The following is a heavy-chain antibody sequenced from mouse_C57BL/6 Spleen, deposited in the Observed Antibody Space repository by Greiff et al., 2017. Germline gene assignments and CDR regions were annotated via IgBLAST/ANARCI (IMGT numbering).Heavy chain of an antibody. D-gene: IGHD2-3*01. J-gene: IGHJ4*01. CDR3: AILRGWAYAMDY. CDR2: IHPSDSDT. V-gene: IGHV1-74*01. Sequence: QVQLQQPGAELVKPGASVKVSCKASGYTFTSYWMHWVKQRPGQGLEWIGRIHPSDSDTNYNQKFKGKATLTVDKSSSTAYMQRSSLTSEDSAVYCCAILRGWAYAMDYWGQGTSVTVSS. CDR1: GYTFTSYW.